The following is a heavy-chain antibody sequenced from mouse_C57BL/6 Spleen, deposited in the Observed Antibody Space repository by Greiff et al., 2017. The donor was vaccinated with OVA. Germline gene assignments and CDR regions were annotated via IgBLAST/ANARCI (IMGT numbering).Heavy chain of an antibody. CDR1: GFTFSSYT. CDR3: ARQAYYSSYYYAMDY. J-gene: IGHJ4*01. D-gene: IGHD2-12*01. CDR2: ISGGGGNT. V-gene: IGHV5-9*01. Sequence: EVQLVESGGGLVKPGGSLKLSCAASGFTFSSYTMSWVRQTPEKRLEWVATISGGGGNTYYPDSVKGRFTISSDNAKNTLYLQRSSLRSEDTALYYWARQAYYSSYYYAMDYWGQGTSVTVSS.